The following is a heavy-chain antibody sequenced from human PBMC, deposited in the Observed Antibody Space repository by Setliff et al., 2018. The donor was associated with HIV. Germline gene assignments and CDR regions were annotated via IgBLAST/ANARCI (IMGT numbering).Heavy chain of an antibody. CDR1: GYSINSGYY. CDR2: IYHSGST. V-gene: IGHV4-38-2*01. D-gene: IGHD2-15*01. CDR3: ARHSFPFGGKGVDY. Sequence: PSETLSLTCAVSGYSINSGYYWGWIRQPPGKGLEWTGTIYHSGSTYYNPSLKSRVTISVDMSKNQFSLRLSSVTAADTAVYYCARHSFPFGGKGVDYWGQGTLVTVSS. J-gene: IGHJ4*02.